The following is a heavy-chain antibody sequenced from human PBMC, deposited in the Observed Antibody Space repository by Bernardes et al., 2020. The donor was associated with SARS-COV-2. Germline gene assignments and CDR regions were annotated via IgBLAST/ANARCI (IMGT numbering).Heavy chain of an antibody. J-gene: IGHJ4*02. CDR3: ARERDGFKGVRDY. CDR2: ISSRSNII. V-gene: IGHV3-48*02. CDR1: GFIFNRYN. D-gene: IGHD3-22*01. Sequence: GGSLRLSCAASGFIFNRYNMNWVRQTPGKGLEWLSYISSRSNIISYRDSVRGRFTISRDNAKNSLYLQMNSLRDEDTAVYYCARERDGFKGVRDYWGQGTLVTVSS.